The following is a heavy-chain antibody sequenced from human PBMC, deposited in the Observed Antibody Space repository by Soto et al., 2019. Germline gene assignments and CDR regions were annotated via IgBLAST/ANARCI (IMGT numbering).Heavy chain of an antibody. CDR2: IYYSGST. CDR1: GGSISSGGYY. V-gene: IGHV4-31*03. J-gene: IGHJ5*02. CDR3: ARDGLGSYYYDSSGYYLSVSGFDP. D-gene: IGHD3-22*01. Sequence: PSETLSLTCTVSGGSISSGGYYWSWIRQHPGKGLEWIGYIYYSGSTYYNPSLKSRVTISVDTSKNQFSLKLSSVTAADTAVYYCARDGLGSYYYDSSGYYLSVSGFDPWGQGTLVTVSS.